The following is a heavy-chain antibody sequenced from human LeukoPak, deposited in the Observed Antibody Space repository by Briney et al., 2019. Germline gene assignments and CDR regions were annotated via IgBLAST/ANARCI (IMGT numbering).Heavy chain of an antibody. J-gene: IGHJ6*02. V-gene: IGHV4-59*01. Sequence: SETLSLTCTVSGGSISSYYWSWIRQPPGKGLEWIGYIYYSGSTNYNPSLKSRVTISVDTSKNQFSLKLSSVTAADTAVYYCARGVNYSDSSGFYYYYGMDVWGQGTTVTVSS. D-gene: IGHD3-22*01. CDR2: IYYSGST. CDR1: GGSISSYY. CDR3: ARGVNYSDSSGFYYYYGMDV.